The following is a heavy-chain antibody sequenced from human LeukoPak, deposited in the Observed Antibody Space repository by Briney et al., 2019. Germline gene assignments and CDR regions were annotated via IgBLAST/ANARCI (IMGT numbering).Heavy chain of an antibody. J-gene: IGHJ5*02. Sequence: PGGSLRLSCAASGFTFSSYWMSWVRQAPGKGLEWVANIKQDGSEKYYADSVKGRFTISRDNSKNTLYLQMNSLRAEDTAVYYCAKDKLMYSYTPGWFDPWGQGTLVTVSS. D-gene: IGHD5-18*01. CDR1: GFTFSSYW. CDR3: AKDKLMYSYTPGWFDP. V-gene: IGHV3-7*01. CDR2: IKQDGSEK.